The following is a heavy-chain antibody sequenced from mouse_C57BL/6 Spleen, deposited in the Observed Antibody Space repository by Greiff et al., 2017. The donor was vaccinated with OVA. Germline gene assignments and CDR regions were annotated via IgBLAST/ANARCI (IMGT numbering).Heavy chain of an antibody. Sequence: EVHLVESGGDLVKPGGSLKLSCAASGFPFSSYGMSWVRQTPDKRLEWVATISSGGSYTYYPDSVKGRFTISRDNAKNTLYLQMSSLKSEDTAMYYCARHYGSSYFDYWGQGTTLTVSS. V-gene: IGHV5-6*01. J-gene: IGHJ2*01. CDR3: ARHYGSSYFDY. CDR1: GFPFSSYG. CDR2: ISSGGSYT. D-gene: IGHD1-1*01.